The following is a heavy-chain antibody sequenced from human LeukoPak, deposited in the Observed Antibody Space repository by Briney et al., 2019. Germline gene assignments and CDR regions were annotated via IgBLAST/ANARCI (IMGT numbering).Heavy chain of an antibody. Sequence: GGTLRLSCAASGFTFSSYGMSWVRQAPGKGLEWVSAISGSGGSTYYADSVKGRFTISRDNSKNTLYLQMNSLRAEDTAVYYCAKVVLGAYYYYYMDVWGKGTTVTISS. D-gene: IGHD3-16*02. CDR3: AKVVLGAYYYYYMDV. CDR1: GFTFSSYG. CDR2: ISGSGGST. V-gene: IGHV3-23*01. J-gene: IGHJ6*03.